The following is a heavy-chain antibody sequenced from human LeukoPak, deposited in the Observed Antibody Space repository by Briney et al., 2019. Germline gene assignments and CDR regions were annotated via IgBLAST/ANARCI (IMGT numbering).Heavy chain of an antibody. CDR2: IKQDGSET. CDR1: GFTFSSYW. CDR3: ARDRVGGIVVVPAAMWFDP. Sequence: PGGSLRLSCAASGFTFSSYWMSWVRQAPGKGLEWVANIKQDGSETYYVDSVKGRFTISRDNAKNSLYLQMNSLRAEDTAVYYCARDRVGGIVVVPAAMWFDPWGQGTLVTVSS. V-gene: IGHV3-7*01. J-gene: IGHJ5*02. D-gene: IGHD2-2*01.